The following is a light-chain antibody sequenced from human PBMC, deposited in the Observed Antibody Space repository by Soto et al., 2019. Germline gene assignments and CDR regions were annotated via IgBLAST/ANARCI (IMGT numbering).Light chain of an antibody. V-gene: IGLV2-14*01. CDR1: SSDVGGYNY. CDR3: SSYPSSRV. J-gene: IGLJ3*02. CDR2: DVS. Sequence: QSALTQPASVSGSPGQSITISCTGTSSDVGGYNYVSWYQQHPGKAPKLMIYDVSNRPSGVSNRFSGSKSGNTASLTISWLQAEDEADYYCSSYPSSRVFGGGTKLTVL.